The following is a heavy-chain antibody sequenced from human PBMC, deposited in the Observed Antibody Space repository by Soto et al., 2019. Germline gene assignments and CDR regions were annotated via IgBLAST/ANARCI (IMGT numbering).Heavy chain of an antibody. CDR2: ISAYNGNT. J-gene: IGHJ6*02. D-gene: IGHD3-3*01. Sequence: GASVKVSCKASGYTFTSYGISWVRQAPGQGLEWMGWISAYNGNTNYAQKLQGRVTMTTDTSTSTAYMELRSLRSDDTAVYYCARAVENPPGRFLEWLFDYYYGMDVWGQGTTVTVYS. CDR1: GYTFTSYG. CDR3: ARAVENPPGRFLEWLFDYYYGMDV. V-gene: IGHV1-18*01.